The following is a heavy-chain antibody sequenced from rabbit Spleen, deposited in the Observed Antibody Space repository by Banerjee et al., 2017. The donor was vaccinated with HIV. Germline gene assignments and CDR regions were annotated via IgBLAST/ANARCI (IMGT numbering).Heavy chain of an antibody. CDR3: ARSDPGDGSEFQL. CDR2: MYVVSGGTT. CDR1: GFDFSAKYY. Sequence: QEQLEESGGGLVKPGASLTLTCKASGFDFSAKYYMCWVRQAPGKGLEGIACMYVVSGGTTYYASWATGRFTISKTSSTTVTLQMTSLTAADTATYFCARSDPGDGSEFQLWGPGTLVTVS. D-gene: IGHD7-1*01. V-gene: IGHV1S45*01. J-gene: IGHJ4*01.